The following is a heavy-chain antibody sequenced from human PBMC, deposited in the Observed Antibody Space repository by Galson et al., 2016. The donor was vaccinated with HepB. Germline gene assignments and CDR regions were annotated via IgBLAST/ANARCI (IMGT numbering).Heavy chain of an antibody. CDR1: GASIISGDYY. D-gene: IGHD3-16*02. CDR3: ARGRALGQLSPSPLYFDS. J-gene: IGHJ4*02. Sequence: TLSLTCTVSGASIISGDYYWSWIRQLPGKGLEWIGHISDSDNTHYSPSLQSRLEISLDSSKNQFSLKLSSVTAADTAFFYCARGRALGQLSPSPLYFDSWGQGTLVTVSS. CDR2: ISDSDNT. V-gene: IGHV4-31*03.